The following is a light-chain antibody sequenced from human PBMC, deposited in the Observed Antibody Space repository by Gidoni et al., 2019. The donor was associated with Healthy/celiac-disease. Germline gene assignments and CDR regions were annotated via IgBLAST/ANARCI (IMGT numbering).Light chain of an antibody. CDR2: AAS. CDR3: QQSYSTPGT. V-gene: IGKV1-39*01. Sequence: DIQMTQSPSSLSASVGERVTIICRASQSISSYLNWYQQKPGKAPKLLIYAASSLQSGVPSRFSGSGSGTDFTLTISSLQPEDFATYYCQQSYSTPGTFXXXTKVEIK. CDR1: QSISSY. J-gene: IGKJ1*01.